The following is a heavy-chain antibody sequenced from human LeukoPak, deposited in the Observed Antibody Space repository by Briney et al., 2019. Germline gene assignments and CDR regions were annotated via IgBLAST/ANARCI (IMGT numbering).Heavy chain of an antibody. D-gene: IGHD3-22*01. Sequence: PGGSLRLSCAASGFTFSSYWMNWVRQAPGKGLEWVANIKQDGSEKYYVDSVKGRFTISRDNAKNSLYLQMNSLRAEDTALYYCARNRYYYDSSGYRDVGAYYMDVWGKGTTVTVSS. V-gene: IGHV3-7*03. CDR2: IKQDGSEK. J-gene: IGHJ6*03. CDR3: ARNRYYYDSSGYRDVGAYYMDV. CDR1: GFTFSSYW.